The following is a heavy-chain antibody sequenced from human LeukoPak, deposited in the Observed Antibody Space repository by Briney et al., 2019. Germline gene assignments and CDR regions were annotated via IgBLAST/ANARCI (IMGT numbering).Heavy chain of an antibody. J-gene: IGHJ5*02. CDR2: IYSGGHI. Sequence: GGSLRLSCAASGFIVSSNYISWVRQAPGKGLEWVSGIYSGGHIYYADSVKGRFTISRDNSKNTLYLQMNSLRAEDTAVYYCAKVRVSAWGQGTLVTVSS. V-gene: IGHV3-53*05. D-gene: IGHD5/OR15-5a*01. CDR1: GFIVSSNY. CDR3: AKVRVSA.